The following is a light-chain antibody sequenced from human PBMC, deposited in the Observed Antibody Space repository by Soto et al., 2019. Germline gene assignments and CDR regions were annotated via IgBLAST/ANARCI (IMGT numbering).Light chain of an antibody. J-gene: IGKJ2*01. V-gene: IGKV1-39*01. CDR3: QQSYVTPYT. Sequence: DIQMTQSPSSLSASVGDTVTITCRASPTITYYLNWYHQKPGKAPKLLVYAASSLQTGVPSRFSGSGSGTDFTLDISSLQPEYFGTYYCQQSYVTPYTFGQGTKLEI. CDR1: PTITYY. CDR2: AAS.